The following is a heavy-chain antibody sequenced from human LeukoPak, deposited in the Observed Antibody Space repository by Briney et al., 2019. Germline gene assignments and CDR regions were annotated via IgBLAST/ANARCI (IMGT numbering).Heavy chain of an antibody. Sequence: ASVKVSCKAFGYTPSNYYVHWVRQAPGQGLEWMGVDNPSGGRTTYAQKFQGRVTMTRDTSTSTAYMDLSSLRSDDTAVYYCSRAVAGSYVGYWDLGTLITVTS. CDR2: DNPSGGRT. D-gene: IGHD2-15*01. CDR1: GYTPSNYY. CDR3: SRAVAGSYVGY. J-gene: IGHJ4*02. V-gene: IGHV1-46*01.